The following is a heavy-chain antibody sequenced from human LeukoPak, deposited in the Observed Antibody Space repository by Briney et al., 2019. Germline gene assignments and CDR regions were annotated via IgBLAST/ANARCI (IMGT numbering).Heavy chain of an antibody. D-gene: IGHD3-10*01. Sequence: SETLSLTCAVSGGSISSSNWWSWVRQPPGKGLEWIGEIYHSGSTNYNPSLKSRVTISVDKSKNQFSLKLSSVTAADTAVYYCARYRTGSPNRWYFDYWGQGTLVTVSS. CDR2: IYHSGST. CDR3: ARYRTGSPNRWYFDY. J-gene: IGHJ4*02. V-gene: IGHV4-4*02. CDR1: GGSISSSNW.